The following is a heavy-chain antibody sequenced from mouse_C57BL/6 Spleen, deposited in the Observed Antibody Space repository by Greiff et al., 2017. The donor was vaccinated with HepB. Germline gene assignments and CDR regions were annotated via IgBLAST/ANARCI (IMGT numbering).Heavy chain of an antibody. CDR2: IYPGSGST. V-gene: IGHV1-55*01. Sequence: QVHVKQPGAELVKPGASVKMSCKASGYTFTSYWITWVKQRPGQGLEWIGDIYPGSGSTNYNEKFKSKATLTVDTSSSTAYMQLSSLTSEDSAVYYCARKPGGAMDYWGQGTSVTVSS. CDR1: GYTFTSYW. J-gene: IGHJ4*01. CDR3: ARKPGGAMDY.